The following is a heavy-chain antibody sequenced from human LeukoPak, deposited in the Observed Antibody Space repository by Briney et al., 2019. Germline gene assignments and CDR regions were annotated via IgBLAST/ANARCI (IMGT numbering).Heavy chain of an antibody. Sequence: ASVKVSCKASGYNFTAYFIHWVRQAPGQGLEWLGRINPLTGDTVQEFQDRATMTRDTSISTAYMDLSRLRSDDTAIYYCARENTNAFYAPWDWGQGTLVTVSS. CDR2: INPLTGDT. D-gene: IGHD2/OR15-2a*01. V-gene: IGHV1-2*06. CDR1: GYNFTAYF. CDR3: ARENTNAFYAPWD. J-gene: IGHJ4*02.